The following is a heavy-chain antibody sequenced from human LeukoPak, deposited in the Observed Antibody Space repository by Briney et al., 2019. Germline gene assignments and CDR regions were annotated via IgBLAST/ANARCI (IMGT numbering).Heavy chain of an antibody. D-gene: IGHD3-16*01. CDR2: IYTSGST. CDR1: GGSISSGSYY. V-gene: IGHV4-61*02. Sequence: PSETLSLTCTVSGGSISSGSYYWSWIRQPAGKGLEWIGRIYTSGSTNYNPSLKSRVTISVDTSKNQFSLKLSSVTAADTAVYYCARVRGGVVGDWGQGTLVTVSS. CDR3: ARVRGGVVGD. J-gene: IGHJ4*02.